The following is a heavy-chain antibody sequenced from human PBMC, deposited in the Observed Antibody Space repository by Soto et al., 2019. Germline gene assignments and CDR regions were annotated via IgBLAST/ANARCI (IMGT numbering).Heavy chain of an antibody. V-gene: IGHV3-9*02. D-gene: IGHD4-17*01. CDR1: GFIADDYA. CDR3: VKAMKSGGMTTIHYFDS. CDR2: ISSNSATI. Sequence: EVQLVESGGGLVQPGRSLRLSCVASGFIADDYAMHWVRQAPGKGLEWVSGISSNSATINYADAVKGRFTISRDNAKNSLFLQMNSLRPEATAFYYCVKAMKSGGMTTIHYFDSWGQGTLVTVSS. J-gene: IGHJ4*02.